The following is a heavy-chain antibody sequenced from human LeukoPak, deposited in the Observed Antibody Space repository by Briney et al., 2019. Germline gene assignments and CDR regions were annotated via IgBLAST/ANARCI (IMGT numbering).Heavy chain of an antibody. D-gene: IGHD1-26*01. V-gene: IGHV3-30*02. CDR2: IRDDGSDK. CDR1: GFIFSSYG. Sequence: PGGSLRLSCATSGFIFSSYGIHWVRQAPGKGLEWVAFIRDDGSDKYYADSVKGRFTISRDNYKNKVYLKMNSLRAEDTAVYYCAKDAWEVGATSEIDYWGQGTLVTVSS. J-gene: IGHJ4*02. CDR3: AKDAWEVGATSEIDY.